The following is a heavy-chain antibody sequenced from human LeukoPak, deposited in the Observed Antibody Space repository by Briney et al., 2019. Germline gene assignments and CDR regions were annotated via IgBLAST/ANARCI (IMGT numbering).Heavy chain of an antibody. V-gene: IGHV3-64*01. CDR3: AGEYYDSSGYYLDP. J-gene: IGHJ5*02. Sequence: GGSLRLSCAASGFTFSSYAMHWVRQAPGKGLEYVSAISSNGGSTYYANSVKGRFTISRDNSKNTLYLQMGSLGAEDMAVYYCAGEYYDSSGYYLDPWGQGTLVTVSS. CDR2: ISSNGGST. D-gene: IGHD3-22*01. CDR1: GFTFSSYA.